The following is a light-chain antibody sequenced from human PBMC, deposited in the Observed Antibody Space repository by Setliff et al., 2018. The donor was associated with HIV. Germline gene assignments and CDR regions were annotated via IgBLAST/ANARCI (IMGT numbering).Light chain of an antibody. CDR2: SSN. J-gene: IGLJ1*01. V-gene: IGLV1-44*01. CDR3: AAWDDSLTGYV. CDR1: SSNIGSNT. Sequence: QSVLTQPPSASGTPGQKVTISCSGSSSNIGSNTVNWYQQLPGTAPKLLIYSSNVRPSRVPDRFSGSKSGTSASLAISGPQAEDEADYYCAAWDDSLTGYVFGTGTKVTVL.